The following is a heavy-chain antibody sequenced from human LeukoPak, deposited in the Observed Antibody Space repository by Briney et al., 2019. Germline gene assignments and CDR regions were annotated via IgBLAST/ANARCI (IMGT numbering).Heavy chain of an antibody. Sequence: GGSLRLSCAASGFTFSTYTMNWVRQAPGKGLEWASSISSSSNYIYYADSVRGRFTISRDDAKNSLNLQMSSLRAEDTAVYYCARDRTGRGTYYFDYWGRGTLVTVSS. V-gene: IGHV3-21*01. CDR2: ISSSSNYI. CDR1: GFTFSTYT. D-gene: IGHD3-16*01. J-gene: IGHJ4*02. CDR3: ARDRTGRGTYYFDY.